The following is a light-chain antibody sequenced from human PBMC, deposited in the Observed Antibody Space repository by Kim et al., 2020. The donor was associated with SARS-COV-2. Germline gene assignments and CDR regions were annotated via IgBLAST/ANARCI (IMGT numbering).Light chain of an antibody. CDR2: AAS. Sequence: DIQMTQSPSSLSASIGDRVTITCRESQGISSWLAWYQQKPEKAPKCLIYAASSLQSGVPSRFSGSGSGTDFTLTISSLQPEDFATYYCQQYDSYPRTFGQGTRVEIK. V-gene: IGKV1D-16*01. J-gene: IGKJ1*01. CDR3: QQYDSYPRT. CDR1: QGISSW.